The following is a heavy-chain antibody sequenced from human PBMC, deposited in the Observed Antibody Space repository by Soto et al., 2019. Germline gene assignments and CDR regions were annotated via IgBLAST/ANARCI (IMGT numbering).Heavy chain of an antibody. CDR1: GFSLSNYA. CDR3: ARDCSSSSCSVWHY. CDR2: ITGSADKT. J-gene: IGHJ4*02. V-gene: IGHV3-23*01. Sequence: EVQLLESGGDLVQLGGSLRLSCAASGFSLSNYAMTWVRQAPGKGLEWVSGITGSADKTYYADSVKGRFIISRDNSKNTLYLQMNSLRAGDTALYYCARDCSSSSCSVWHYWGQGTLVTVSS. D-gene: IGHD2-2*01.